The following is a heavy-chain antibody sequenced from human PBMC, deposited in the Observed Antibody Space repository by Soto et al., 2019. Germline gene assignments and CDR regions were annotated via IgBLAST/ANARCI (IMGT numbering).Heavy chain of an antibody. CDR3: ARQRTTVVTQAYFDH. V-gene: IGHV4-39*01. Sequence: SETLSLTCAVSGYSIISSSYYWGWIRQPPGKGLEWIGSIYYSGRTYYNPSFKSRVTISIDTSKNQFSLKLSSVTATDTAVYYCARQRTTVVTQAYFDHWGQGALVTVSS. CDR2: IYYSGRT. D-gene: IGHD2-21*02. J-gene: IGHJ4*02. CDR1: GYSIISSSYY.